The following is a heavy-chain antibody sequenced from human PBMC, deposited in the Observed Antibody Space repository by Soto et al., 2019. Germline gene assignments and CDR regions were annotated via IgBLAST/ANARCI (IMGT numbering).Heavy chain of an antibody. J-gene: IGHJ4*02. Sequence: GGSLRLSCVASGFTFSTYWMHWVRQAPGKGLVWVSGISGDGSATGHADSVRGRFTISRDNAKNTLYLQMSSLRAEDTAVYYCGSLSWGNADYWGQGTQVTVSS. D-gene: IGHD7-27*01. V-gene: IGHV3-74*01. CDR2: ISGDGSAT. CDR1: GFTFSTYW. CDR3: GSLSWGNADY.